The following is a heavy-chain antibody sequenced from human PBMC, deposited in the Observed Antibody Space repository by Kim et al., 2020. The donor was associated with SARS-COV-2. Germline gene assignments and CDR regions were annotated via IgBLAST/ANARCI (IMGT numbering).Heavy chain of an antibody. CDR1: GFTVSSNY. J-gene: IGHJ6*02. V-gene: IGHV3-53*01. CDR2: IYSGGST. CDR3: ARIGRLRGYDYYYYYGMDV. Sequence: GGSLRLSCAASGFTVSSNYMSWVRQAPGKGLEWVSVIYSGGSTYYADSVKGRFTISRDNSKNTLYLQMNSLRAEDTAVYYCARIGRLRGYDYYYYYGMDVWGQGTTVTVSS. D-gene: IGHD3-10*01.